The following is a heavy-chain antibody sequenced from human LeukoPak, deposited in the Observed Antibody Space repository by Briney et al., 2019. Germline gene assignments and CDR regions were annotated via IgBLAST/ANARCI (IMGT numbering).Heavy chain of an antibody. V-gene: IGHV3-11*06. CDR3: VRDDDLPDNGMDV. CDR2: ISSSSSYT. Sequence: GGSLRLSCAASGFTFSDYYMSWIRQAPGKGLEWVSYISSSSSYTNYADSVKGRFTISRDNFKNILYLQMASLSAEDTAVYYCVRDDDLPDNGMDVWGQGTTVIVS. J-gene: IGHJ6*02. CDR1: GFTFSDYY. D-gene: IGHD3-22*01.